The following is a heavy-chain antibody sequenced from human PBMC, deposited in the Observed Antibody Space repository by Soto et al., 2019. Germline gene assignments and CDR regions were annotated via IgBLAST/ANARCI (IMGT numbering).Heavy chain of an antibody. V-gene: IGHV4-61*05. CDR1: GGSISSSSYY. Sequence: SETLSLTCTVSGGSISSSSYYWGWIRQPPGKGLEWIGYIYYSASTNYSPSLKSRVTISVDTSKNQFSLNLSSVTAADTAVYYCARHLPYCGGDCYSLDYWGQGTLVTVSS. CDR3: ARHLPYCGGDCYSLDY. CDR2: IYYSAST. D-gene: IGHD2-21*02. J-gene: IGHJ4*02.